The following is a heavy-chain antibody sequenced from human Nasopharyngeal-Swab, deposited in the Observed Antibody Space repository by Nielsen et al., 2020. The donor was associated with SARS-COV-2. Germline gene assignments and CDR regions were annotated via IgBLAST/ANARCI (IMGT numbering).Heavy chain of an antibody. CDR2: IYYSGST. Sequence: SETLSLTCTVSGGSISSGGYYWSWIRQHPGKGLEWIGYIYYSGSTYYNPFLKSRVTISVDTSKNQFSLKLSSVTAADTAVYYCARGPLLSVTGTTRWFDPWGQGTLVTVSS. V-gene: IGHV4-31*03. CDR3: ARGPLLSVTGTTRWFDP. CDR1: GGSISSGGYY. J-gene: IGHJ5*02. D-gene: IGHD1-7*01.